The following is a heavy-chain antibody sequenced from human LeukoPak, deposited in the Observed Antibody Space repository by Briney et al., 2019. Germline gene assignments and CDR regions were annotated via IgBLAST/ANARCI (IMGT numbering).Heavy chain of an antibody. Sequence: RASVKVSCKASGYTFTSYGISRVRQAPGQGLEWMGWISAYDGTTNYAQKSQGRVTMTTDTSTSTAYMELRSLRSDDTAVYYCTRGVELGYWGQRTLVTVSS. V-gene: IGHV1-18*01. CDR3: TRGVELGY. J-gene: IGHJ4*02. CDR1: GYTFTSYG. CDR2: ISAYDGTT.